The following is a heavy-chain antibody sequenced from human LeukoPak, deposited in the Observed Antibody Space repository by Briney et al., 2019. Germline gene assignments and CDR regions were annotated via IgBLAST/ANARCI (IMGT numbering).Heavy chain of an antibody. CDR3: ARSEGSSWSRGGAFDI. J-gene: IGHJ3*02. V-gene: IGHV4-59*12. CDR2: IYYSGST. D-gene: IGHD6-13*01. Sequence: SETLSLTCTVSGGSISSYYWSWIRQPPGKGLEWIGYIYYSGSTNYNPSLKSRVTISVDTSKNQFSLKLSSVTAADTAVYYCARSEGSSWSRGGAFDIWGQGTMVTVSS. CDR1: GGSISSYY.